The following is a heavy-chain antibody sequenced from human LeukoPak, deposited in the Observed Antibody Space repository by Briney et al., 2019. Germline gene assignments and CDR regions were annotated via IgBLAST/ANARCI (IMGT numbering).Heavy chain of an antibody. V-gene: IGHV4-61*10. CDR3: ARRRVDSSGYDAFDI. Sequence: SQTLSLTCTVSGGSISSDYYSWSWIRQPAEKGLEWIGYIYYSGSTNYNPSLNSRVNILIDTSKSQFSLKLGSVTAADTAVYYCARRRVDSSGYDAFDIWGQGTMVTVSS. D-gene: IGHD3-22*01. CDR2: IYYSGST. CDR1: GGSISSDYYS. J-gene: IGHJ3*02.